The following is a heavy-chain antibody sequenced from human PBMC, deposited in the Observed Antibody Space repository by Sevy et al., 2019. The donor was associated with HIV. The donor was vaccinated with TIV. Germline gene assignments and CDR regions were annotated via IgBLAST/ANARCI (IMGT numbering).Heavy chain of an antibody. CDR2: ISSSSSYI. J-gene: IGHJ4*02. V-gene: IGHV3-21*01. D-gene: IGHD1-26*01. CDR3: ARDQGRGSYYLNFDY. CDR1: GFTFSSYS. Sequence: GGSLRLSCAASGFTFSSYSMNWVRQAPGKGLEWVSSISSSSSYIYYADSVKGRFTISRDNAKNALYLKMNSLRAEDTAVYYCARDQGRGSYYLNFDYWGQGTLVNVSS.